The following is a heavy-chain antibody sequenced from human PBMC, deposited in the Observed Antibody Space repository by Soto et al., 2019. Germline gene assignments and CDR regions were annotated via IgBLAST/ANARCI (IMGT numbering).Heavy chain of an antibody. CDR1: GYSFSTYW. Sequence: EVQLVQSGAEVKKPGESLKISCKGSGYSFSTYWIGWVRQMPGKGLEWMGIIYPDDSDTRYSPSFQGQVTISADKSISAAYLHWSSLKASDTAMYYYARRLRGVVAAPRDWYFDLWGRGTLVTVSS. CDR2: IYPDDSDT. CDR3: ARRLRGVVAAPRDWYFDL. V-gene: IGHV5-51*03. D-gene: IGHD2-15*01. J-gene: IGHJ2*01.